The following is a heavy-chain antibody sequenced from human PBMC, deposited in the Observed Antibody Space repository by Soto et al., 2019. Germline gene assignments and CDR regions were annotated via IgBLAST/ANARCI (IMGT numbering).Heavy chain of an antibody. Sequence: PGGSLRRSCAASGFTFSSYEMNWVRQAPGKGLEWVSYISSSGSTIYYADSVKGRFTISRDNAKNSLYLQMNSLRAEDTAVYYCARDLDGGNSGYWGQGTLVTVSS. V-gene: IGHV3-48*03. CDR3: ARDLDGGNSGY. J-gene: IGHJ4*02. CDR2: ISSSGSTI. D-gene: IGHD2-21*02. CDR1: GFTFSSYE.